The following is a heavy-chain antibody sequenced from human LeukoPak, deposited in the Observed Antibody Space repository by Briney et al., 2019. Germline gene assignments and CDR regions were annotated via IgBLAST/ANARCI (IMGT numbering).Heavy chain of an antibody. J-gene: IGHJ3*02. V-gene: IGHV4-59*08. D-gene: IGHD6-13*01. Sequence: SETQSLTCTVSGGSISSYYWSWIRQPPGKGLEWIGYIYYSGSTNYNPSLKSRVTISVDTSKNQFSLKLSSVTAADTAVYYCARHPVAAAGTKAGAFDIWGQGTMVTVSS. CDR3: ARHPVAAAGTKAGAFDI. CDR2: IYYSGST. CDR1: GGSISSYY.